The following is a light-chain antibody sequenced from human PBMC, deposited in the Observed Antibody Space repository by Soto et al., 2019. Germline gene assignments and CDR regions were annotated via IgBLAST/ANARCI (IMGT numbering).Light chain of an antibody. CDR1: QSVSQY. Sequence: EIVLTQSPGTLSWSLGERATLSCRASQSVSQYLAWYQQKPGQAPRLLIYGASSRATGIPDRFSGSGSGTDFTLTINGLEPEDFAVYYCQQYATSARLTFGPGTNVDI. V-gene: IGKV3-20*01. CDR2: GAS. CDR3: QQYATSARLT. J-gene: IGKJ3*01.